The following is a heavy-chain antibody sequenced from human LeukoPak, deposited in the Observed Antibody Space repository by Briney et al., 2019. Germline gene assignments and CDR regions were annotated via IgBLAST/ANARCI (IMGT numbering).Heavy chain of an antibody. CDR1: GGSISDSYW. Sequence: PSETLSLTCAVSGGSISDSYWWSWVRQPPGKGLEWIGEINHSGSTNYNPSLKSRVTISVDTSKNQFSLKLSSVTAADTAVYYCAGNFITMIALWGQGTLVTVSS. J-gene: IGHJ4*02. D-gene: IGHD3-22*01. V-gene: IGHV4-4*02. CDR2: INHSGST. CDR3: AGNFITMIAL.